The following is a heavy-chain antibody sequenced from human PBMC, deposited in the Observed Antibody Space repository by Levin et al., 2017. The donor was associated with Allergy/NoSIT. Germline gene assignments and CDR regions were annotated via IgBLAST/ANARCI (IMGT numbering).Heavy chain of an antibody. D-gene: IGHD3-3*01. CDR2: SNHSGST. J-gene: IGHJ6*02. CDR3: VRGTLPRDDFWGGYTPAARRVRNYCYGMDA. Sequence: SETLSLTCAVYGGSFSGYYWSWIRQPPGKGLEWIGESNHSGSTNYNPSLKSRVTISVDTSKNQFSLKLSSVTAADTAVYFCVRGTLPRDDFWGGYTPAARRVRNYCYGMDAWGQGTTVTVSS. V-gene: IGHV4-34*01. CDR1: GGSFSGYY.